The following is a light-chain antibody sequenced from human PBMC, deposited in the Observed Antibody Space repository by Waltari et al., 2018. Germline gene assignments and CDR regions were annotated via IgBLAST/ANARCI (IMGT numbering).Light chain of an antibody. CDR1: QSINRN. J-gene: IGKJ3*01. Sequence: EILMTQSPATLSVSPGESAALSCRASQSINRNLAWYQQKPGQAPRLLSYGASIRATGIPARFSGSWSGTEFTLNISSLQSEDFAVYCCQQYHDWSPLTFGPGTKVDIK. CDR2: GAS. V-gene: IGKV3-15*01. CDR3: QQYHDWSPLT.